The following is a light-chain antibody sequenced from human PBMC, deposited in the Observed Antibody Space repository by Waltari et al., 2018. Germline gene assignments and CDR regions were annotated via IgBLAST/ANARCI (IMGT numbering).Light chain of an antibody. Sequence: IQMTQSPSSLSASVGDRVTITCRASQSLSIYVNWYQQRPGKVPKLLIYAGSSLQSGVPSRFSGSGSGTDFTLTISSLQPEDFATYYCQQSYSTPTFGQGTKLEIK. J-gene: IGKJ2*01. CDR2: AGS. V-gene: IGKV1-39*01. CDR1: QSLSIY. CDR3: QQSYSTPT.